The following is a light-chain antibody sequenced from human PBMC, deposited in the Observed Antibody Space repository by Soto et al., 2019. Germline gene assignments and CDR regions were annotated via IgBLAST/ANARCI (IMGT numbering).Light chain of an antibody. J-gene: IGKJ5*01. CDR2: GAS. CDR1: QSVSSSY. V-gene: IGKV3-20*01. CDR3: QQYGSSPIT. Sequence: EIVLTQSPGTLSLSPGERATLSCRASQSVSSSYLAWDQQKPRQAPRLLIEGASSRATGIPDRFSGSGSGTDFTLTISRLEPEDFAVYYCQQYGSSPITFGQGTRLESK.